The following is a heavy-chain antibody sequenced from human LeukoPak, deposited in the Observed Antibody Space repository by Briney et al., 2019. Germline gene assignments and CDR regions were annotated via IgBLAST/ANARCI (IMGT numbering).Heavy chain of an antibody. CDR2: IYYSGST. CDR1: GGSISSYY. Sequence: PSETLSLTCTVSGGSISSYYWSWIRQPPGKGLEWIGYIYYSGSTNYNPSLKSRVTISVDTSKNQFSLKLSSVTAADTAVYYCARGRWLQLPHWFDPWGQGTLVTVSS. D-gene: IGHD5-24*01. J-gene: IGHJ5*02. CDR3: ARGRWLQLPHWFDP. V-gene: IGHV4-59*01.